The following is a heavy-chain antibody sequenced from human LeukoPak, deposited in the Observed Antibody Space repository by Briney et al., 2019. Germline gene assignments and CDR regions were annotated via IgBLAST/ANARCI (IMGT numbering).Heavy chain of an antibody. Sequence: GGSLRLSCAASGFTFSSFWMHWVRQAPGKGLVWLARVNNDGNVTTYADSVRGRFTISRDNAKKTLYLPMNSLGAEDTAVYYCARRGLVPAFDIWGQGTMVAVSS. CDR2: VNNDGNVT. J-gene: IGHJ3*02. CDR1: GFTFSSFW. CDR3: ARRGLVPAFDI. V-gene: IGHV3-74*03. D-gene: IGHD2-2*01.